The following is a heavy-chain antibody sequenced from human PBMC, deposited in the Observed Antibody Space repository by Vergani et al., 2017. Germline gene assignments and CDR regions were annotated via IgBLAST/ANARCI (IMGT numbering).Heavy chain of an antibody. V-gene: IGHV1-69*13. D-gene: IGHD3-9*01. Sequence: QVQLVQSGAEVKKPGSSVKVSCKASGGTFSSYAISWVRQAPGQGLEWMGRIIPIFGTANYVQKFQGRVTITADESTSTAYMELSSLRSEDTAVYYCARSVDVLTGYYSYYYYGMDVWNQGTTVTVSS. CDR3: ARSVDVLTGYYSYYYYGMDV. J-gene: IGHJ6*02. CDR1: GGTFSSYA. CDR2: IIPIFGTA.